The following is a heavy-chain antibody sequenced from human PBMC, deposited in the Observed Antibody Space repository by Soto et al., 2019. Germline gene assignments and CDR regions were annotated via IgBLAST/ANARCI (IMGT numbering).Heavy chain of an antibody. CDR2: ISYDGSNK. CDR3: AKPLSGGSYYYYGMDV. J-gene: IGHJ6*02. Sequence: GGSLRLSCAASGFTFSSYGMHWVRQAPGKGLEWVAVISYDGSNKYYADSVKGRFTISRDNSKNTLYLQMNSLRAEDTAVYYCAKPLSGGSYYYYGMDVWGQGTTVTVSS. D-gene: IGHD2-15*01. V-gene: IGHV3-30*18. CDR1: GFTFSSYG.